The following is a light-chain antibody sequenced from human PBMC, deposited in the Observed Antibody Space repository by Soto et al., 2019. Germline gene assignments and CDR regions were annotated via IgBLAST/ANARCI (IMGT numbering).Light chain of an antibody. J-gene: IGLJ3*02. CDR1: SSNIGSHA. Sequence: QSVLTQPPSASGTPGQRVFISCSGRSSNIGSHAVDWYQQLPGTAPKLLIYRNDQRPSGVPDRFSGSKSGTSASLAISGLQSEDEAEYFCATWDDSPSGVVFGGGTKLTVL. V-gene: IGLV1-44*01. CDR2: RND. CDR3: ATWDDSPSGVV.